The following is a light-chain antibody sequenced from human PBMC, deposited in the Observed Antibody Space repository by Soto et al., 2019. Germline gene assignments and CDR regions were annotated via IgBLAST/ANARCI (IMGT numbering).Light chain of an antibody. CDR3: QQYNNWPPWT. Sequence: EIVMTQSPATLSVSPGERATLSCRASQSVSSNLAWYQQKPGQAPRHLIYGASTRATGIPARFSGSGSGTEFTLTISSLQSEAFAVSYCQQYNNWPPWTFGQGTKVEIK. J-gene: IGKJ1*01. V-gene: IGKV3-15*01. CDR2: GAS. CDR1: QSVSSN.